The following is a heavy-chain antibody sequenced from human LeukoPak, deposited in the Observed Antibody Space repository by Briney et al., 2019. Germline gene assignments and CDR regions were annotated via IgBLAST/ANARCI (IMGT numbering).Heavy chain of an antibody. V-gene: IGHV3-11*04. CDR3: ARDTPQYDRQFDY. Sequence: GGSLRLSCAASGFTFSDYYMSWIRQAPGKGLEWVSYISSSGSTIYYADSVKGRFTISRDNAKNSLYLQMNSLRAEDTAVYYCARDTPQYDRQFDYWGQGTLVTVSS. CDR1: GFTFSDYY. J-gene: IGHJ4*02. CDR2: ISSSGSTI. D-gene: IGHD2/OR15-2a*01.